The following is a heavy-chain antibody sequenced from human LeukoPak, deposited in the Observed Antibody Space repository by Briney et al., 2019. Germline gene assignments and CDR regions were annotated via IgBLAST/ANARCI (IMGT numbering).Heavy chain of an antibody. CDR1: GFTFDDYA. CDR2: ISWNSGSI. Sequence: GRSLRLSCAASGFTFDDYAMHWVRQAPGKGLEWVSGISWNSGSIGYADPVKGRFTISRDNAKNSLYLQMNSLRAEDTALYYCAKELHGMDVWGQGTTVTVSS. J-gene: IGHJ6*02. D-gene: IGHD1-26*01. V-gene: IGHV3-9*01. CDR3: AKELHGMDV.